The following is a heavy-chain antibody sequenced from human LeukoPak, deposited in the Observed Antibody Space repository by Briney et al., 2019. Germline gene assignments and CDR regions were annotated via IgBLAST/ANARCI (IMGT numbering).Heavy chain of an antibody. CDR2: ISAYGGT. CDR1: ADFFSSYY. CDR3: ARDLSSGWYYLDP. Sequence: PLETLSLTCNVSADFFSSYYWSWLRQPAGKGPQWIGRISAYGGTNYSPSLTGRVTLSLDTSKQQLSLKISSMTAADTAVYYCARDLSSGWYYLDPWGQGALVTVSS. J-gene: IGHJ4*01. V-gene: IGHV4-4*07. D-gene: IGHD6-19*01.